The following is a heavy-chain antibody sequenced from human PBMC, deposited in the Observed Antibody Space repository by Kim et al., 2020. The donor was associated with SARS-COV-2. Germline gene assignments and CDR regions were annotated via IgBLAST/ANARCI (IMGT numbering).Heavy chain of an antibody. CDR3: ATDGDSGSLDY. J-gene: IGHJ4*02. V-gene: IGHV1-24*01. D-gene: IGHD1-26*01. Sequence: IYAQKFQGRVTMTEDTSTDTAYMELSSLRSEDTAVYYCATDGDSGSLDYWGQGTLVTVSS.